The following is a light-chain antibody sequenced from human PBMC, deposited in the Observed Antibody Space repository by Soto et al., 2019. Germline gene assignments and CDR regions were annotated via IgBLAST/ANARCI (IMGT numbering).Light chain of an antibody. Sequence: DIVMTQSPLSLPVTPGEPASISCRSSQSLPHSNGYNYLDWYLQKPGQSPQLLIYLGSNRASGVPYRFSGSGAGTDFTLKISRVEAEDVGVYFCMQALQTPYTFGQGAKLEIK. CDR3: MQALQTPYT. CDR1: QSLPHSNGYNY. V-gene: IGKV2-28*01. J-gene: IGKJ2*01. CDR2: LGS.